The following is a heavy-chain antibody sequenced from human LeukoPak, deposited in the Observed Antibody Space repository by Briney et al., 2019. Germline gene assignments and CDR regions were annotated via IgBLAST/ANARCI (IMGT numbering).Heavy chain of an antibody. Sequence: GGSLRLSCAASGFTFSSYAMHWVRQAPGKGLEWVAVVSYDGSNKYYADSVKGRFTISRDNAKSSLYLQMNSLRGEDTAVYYCARGYSSGWFPDWGQGTLVTVSS. J-gene: IGHJ4*02. V-gene: IGHV3-30-3*01. D-gene: IGHD6-19*01. CDR3: ARGYSSGWFPD. CDR1: GFTFSSYA. CDR2: VSYDGSNK.